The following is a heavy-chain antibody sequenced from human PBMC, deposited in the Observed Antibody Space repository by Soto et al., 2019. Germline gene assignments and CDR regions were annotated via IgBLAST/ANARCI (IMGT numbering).Heavy chain of an antibody. J-gene: IGHJ4*02. CDR3: AGGGRVVVVTAALDY. D-gene: IGHD2-21*02. V-gene: IGHV1-46*01. CDR1: GDTFTDYY. CDR2: VNPGGGHT. Sequence: QVQLVQSGAEVKKPGASVKVSCKASGDTFTDYYIHWVRQAPGQGLEWMGTVNPGGGHTTYAQHCTGRMTRPRATFSSTSYREFTSLTSADTAVYYCAGGGRVVVVTAALDYWGQGTLVTVSS.